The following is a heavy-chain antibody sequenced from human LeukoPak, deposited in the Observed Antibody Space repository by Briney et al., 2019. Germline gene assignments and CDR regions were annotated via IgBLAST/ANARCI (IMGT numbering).Heavy chain of an antibody. J-gene: IGHJ6*02. CDR3: ARVIQEGWYYYYGMDV. CDR2: ISYDGSNK. D-gene: IGHD6-19*01. CDR1: GFTVSSYA. Sequence: GGSLRLSCAASGFTVSSYAMHWVRQAPGKGLEWVAVISYDGSNKYYADSVKGRFTISRDNSKNTLYLQMNSLRAEDTAVYYCARVIQEGWYYYYGMDVWGQGTTVTVSS. V-gene: IGHV3-30-3*01.